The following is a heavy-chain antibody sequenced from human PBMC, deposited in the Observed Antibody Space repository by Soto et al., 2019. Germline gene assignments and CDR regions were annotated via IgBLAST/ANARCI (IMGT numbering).Heavy chain of an antibody. CDR1: GFTLSSYW. CDR2: IKDGAGET. CDR3: VRFSGLDV. Sequence: EVQLVESGGGLVQPGGSLRLSCAASGFTLSSYWMYWVRQTPGKGLVWVARIKDGAGETSYAESVKGRVTISRDNAKNPLYLQMSSLRFEDTAVYYCVRFSGLDVWGQGTTVTVSS. J-gene: IGHJ6*02. V-gene: IGHV3-74*01.